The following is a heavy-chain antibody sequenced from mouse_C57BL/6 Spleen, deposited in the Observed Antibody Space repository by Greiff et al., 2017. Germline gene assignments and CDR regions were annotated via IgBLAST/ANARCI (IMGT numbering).Heavy chain of an antibody. Sequence: EVQGVESGGDLVKPGGSLKLSCAASGFTFSSYGMSWVRQTPDKRLEWVATISSGGSYTYYPDSVKGRFTISRDNAKNTLYLQMSSLKSEDTAMYYCARHGSIYYYGSSYGYFDVWGTGTTVTVSS. J-gene: IGHJ1*03. CDR3: ARHGSIYYYGSSYGYFDV. CDR2: ISSGGSYT. V-gene: IGHV5-6*01. CDR1: GFTFSSYG. D-gene: IGHD1-1*01.